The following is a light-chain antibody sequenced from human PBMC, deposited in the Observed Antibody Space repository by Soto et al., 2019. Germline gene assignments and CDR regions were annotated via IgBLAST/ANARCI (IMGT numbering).Light chain of an antibody. Sequence: QSVLTQPASASGSPGQSITISCTGTSSDVGSNNYDSWYQQHPGEAHKLIFYDVRHRPSEVSNLFSATKSGNTATLTICGRQAEDEADYCCRSYTSPPTVLFGGGTKVTVL. J-gene: IGLJ2*01. CDR1: SSDVGSNNY. V-gene: IGLV2-14*01. CDR3: RSYTSPPTVL. CDR2: DVR.